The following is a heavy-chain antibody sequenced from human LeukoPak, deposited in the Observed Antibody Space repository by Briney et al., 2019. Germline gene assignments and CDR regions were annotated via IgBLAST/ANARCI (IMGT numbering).Heavy chain of an antibody. CDR2: IYSSGNT. J-gene: IGHJ4*02. CDR3: ARISSRDDYNLDY. CDR1: GFTFSTYA. Sequence: TGGSLRLSCAASGFTFSTYAMSWVRQAPGKGLEWVSVIYSSGNTYYADSVKGRFTISRDNSKNTLYLQMNSLRAEDTAVYYCARISSRDDYNLDYWGQGTLVTVSS. V-gene: IGHV3-23*05. D-gene: IGHD5-24*01.